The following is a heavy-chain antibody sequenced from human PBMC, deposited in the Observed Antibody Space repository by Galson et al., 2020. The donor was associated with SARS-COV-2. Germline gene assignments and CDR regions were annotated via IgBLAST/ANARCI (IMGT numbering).Heavy chain of an antibody. J-gene: IGHJ3*02. CDR1: GGTFSSYA. Sequence: SVKVSCKASGGTFSSYAISWVRQAPGQGLEWMGGIIPIFGTANYAQKFQGRVTITADESTSTAYMELSSLRSEDTAVYYCARETSSSWYGDAFDIWGQGTMVTVSS. CDR2: IIPIFGTA. D-gene: IGHD6-13*01. CDR3: ARETSSSWYGDAFDI. V-gene: IGHV1-69*13.